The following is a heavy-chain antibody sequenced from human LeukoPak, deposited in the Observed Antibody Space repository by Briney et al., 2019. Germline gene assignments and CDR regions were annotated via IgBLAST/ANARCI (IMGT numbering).Heavy chain of an antibody. D-gene: IGHD3-10*01. CDR3: ARDEVRFPRVFQH. Sequence: PTETLSLTCTVSGGSLSSYHWSWIRQPPGKGLEWIGNIYYSGSTNYNPSLKSRVTISLDTSKDRFSLKLSSVTAADTAVYYCARDEVRFPRVFQHWGQGTLVTVSS. V-gene: IGHV4-59*01. CDR1: GGSLSSYH. J-gene: IGHJ1*01. CDR2: IYYSGST.